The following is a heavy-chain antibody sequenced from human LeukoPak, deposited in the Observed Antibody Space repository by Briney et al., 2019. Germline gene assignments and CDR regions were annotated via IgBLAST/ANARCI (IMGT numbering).Heavy chain of an antibody. J-gene: IGHJ4*02. Sequence: GGSLRLSCAASGFTFSSYWMSWVRQASGRGLEWVGLIRSKPSGYTTVYAASVKGRFTISRDDSKNTAYLQMNSLKAEDTAVYYCTRQDCSGGTCSYVDSWGQGTLVTVSS. CDR2: IRSKPSGYTT. CDR1: GFTFSSYW. CDR3: TRQDCSGGTCSYVDS. D-gene: IGHD2-15*01. V-gene: IGHV3-73*01.